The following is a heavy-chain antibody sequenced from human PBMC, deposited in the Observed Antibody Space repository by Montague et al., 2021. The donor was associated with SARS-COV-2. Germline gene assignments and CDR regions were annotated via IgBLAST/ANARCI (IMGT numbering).Heavy chain of an antibody. D-gene: IGHD3-10*01. V-gene: IGHV4-34*01. CDR2: INHSGST. Sequence: SETLSLTCAVYGGSFSGYYWNWIRQPPGKGLEWIGEINHSGSTNYNPSLKSRVTMSVDTSKDQFSLKLGSVTAADTAVYYCARGARQGYGFRLGSFDSWGHGTLVTVSS. CDR3: ARGARQGYGFRLGSFDS. CDR1: GGSFSGYY. J-gene: IGHJ4*01.